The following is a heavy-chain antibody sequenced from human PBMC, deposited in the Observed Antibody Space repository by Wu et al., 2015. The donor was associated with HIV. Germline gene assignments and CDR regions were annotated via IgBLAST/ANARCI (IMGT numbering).Heavy chain of an antibody. Sequence: QVQLVQSGAEVKKPGASVKVSCKASGYTFTSYDINWVRQATGQGLEWMGWMNPNSGNTGYAQKFQGRVTITRNTSISTAYMELSSLRSEDTAVYYCARRVRVAAAGNVHYYYYMDVWGQRDHGHRLL. D-gene: IGHD6-13*01. CDR3: ARRVRVAAAGNVHYYYYMDV. V-gene: IGHV1-8*03. CDR2: MNPNSGNT. J-gene: IGHJ6*03. CDR1: GYTFTSYD.